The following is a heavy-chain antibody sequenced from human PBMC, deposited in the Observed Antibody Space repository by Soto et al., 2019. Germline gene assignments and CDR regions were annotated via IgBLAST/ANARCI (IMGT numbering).Heavy chain of an antibody. CDR3: ASGELGVVPTANYYYFRMDV. Sequence: SETLSLTCAVYGGSFSAYYWTWIRQPPGKGLEWIGEINHSGSTNYNSSLRGRVTISVDPSKNQFSLTLSSVTAADTAVYYCASGELGVVPTANYYYFRMDVWGEGTTVTVSS. V-gene: IGHV4-34*01. D-gene: IGHD2-21*02. CDR2: INHSGST. CDR1: GGSFSAYY. J-gene: IGHJ6*04.